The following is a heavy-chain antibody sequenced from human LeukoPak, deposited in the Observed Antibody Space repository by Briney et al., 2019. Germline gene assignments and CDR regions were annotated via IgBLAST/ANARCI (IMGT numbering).Heavy chain of an antibody. Sequence: SETLCVSCSVSGGSINNYYWSWIRQPPGRGLEWLGYIYYSGSTSYNRSLKSRLTISVGTSNNQFSLKLRSVTAADTGVYFCARGGRSASAYHYMELWGRG. D-gene: IGHD2-2*01. CDR1: GGSINNYY. J-gene: IGHJ6*03. CDR2: IYYSGST. CDR3: ARGGRSASAYHYMEL. V-gene: IGHV4-59*12.